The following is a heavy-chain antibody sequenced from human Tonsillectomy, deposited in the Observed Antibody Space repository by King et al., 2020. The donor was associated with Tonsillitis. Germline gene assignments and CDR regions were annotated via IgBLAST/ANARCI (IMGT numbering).Heavy chain of an antibody. D-gene: IGHD3-10*01. Sequence: TLKESGPTLVKPTQTLTLTCTFSGFSLSANGVGVGWIRQPPGKALEWLAFIYWNDDKRYSPSLKSRLTITKDTSKSQVVLTMTNMDPVDTATYYCARQYYYGSGSYYPVDYWGQGTLVTVSS. CDR3: ARQYYYGSGSYYPVDY. J-gene: IGHJ4*02. V-gene: IGHV2-5*01. CDR1: GFSLSANGVG. CDR2: IYWNDDK.